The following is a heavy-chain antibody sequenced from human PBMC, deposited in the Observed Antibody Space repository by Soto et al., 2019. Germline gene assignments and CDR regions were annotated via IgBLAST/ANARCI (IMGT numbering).Heavy chain of an antibody. J-gene: IGHJ4*02. D-gene: IGHD3-22*01. Sequence: GGSLRLSCAASGFTFSSYAMSWVRQAPGKGLEWVSAISGSGVSTYYADSVKGRFTISRDNSKNTLYLQMNSLRAEDTAVYYCAKSPGMYYYDSSGYHHYDYWGLGTLVTVSS. V-gene: IGHV3-23*01. CDR1: GFTFSSYA. CDR3: AKSPGMYYYDSSGYHHYDY. CDR2: ISGSGVST.